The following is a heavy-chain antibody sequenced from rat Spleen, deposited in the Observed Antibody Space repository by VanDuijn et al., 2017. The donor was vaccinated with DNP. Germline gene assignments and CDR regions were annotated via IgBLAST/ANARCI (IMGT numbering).Heavy chain of an antibody. Sequence: QVQLKESGPGLVQPSQTLSLTCTVAGLSLTSYNVHWVRQPPGKGLEWIAAMSSGGSTYYNSALKSRLSISRDTSKSQVFLKMNSLQTDDTGTYYCTRDRSSLYAMDVWGQGTSVTVAS. D-gene: IGHD1-2*01. V-gene: IGHV2-6*01. J-gene: IGHJ4*01. CDR1: GLSLTSYN. CDR3: TRDRSSLYAMDV. CDR2: MSSGGST.